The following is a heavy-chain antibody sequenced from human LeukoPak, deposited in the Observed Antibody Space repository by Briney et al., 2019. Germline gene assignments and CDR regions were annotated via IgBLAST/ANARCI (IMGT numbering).Heavy chain of an antibody. CDR3: ARKTKGFHDALDI. CDR1: GFTFSDHY. Sequence: GGSLRLSCAASGFTFSDHYMDWVRKAPGKGQEWVGRSRDKANSYTTEYAASVKGRFTISRDDSKNSMYLQMNSLKTEDTAVYYCARKTKGFHDALDIWGQGTTVTVSS. D-gene: IGHD1/OR15-1a*01. CDR2: SRDKANSYTT. J-gene: IGHJ3*02. V-gene: IGHV3-72*01.